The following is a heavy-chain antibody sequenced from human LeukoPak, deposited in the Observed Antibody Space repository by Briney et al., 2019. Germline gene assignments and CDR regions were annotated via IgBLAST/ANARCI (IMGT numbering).Heavy chain of an antibody. CDR1: GDSISSGTYS. CDR2: ISHSGSP. CDR3: ARPAGYCSTASCYEYFDY. D-gene: IGHD2-2*01. Sequence: SLTLSLTCAVSGDSISSGTYSWTWIRQPPGKGLEWIGFISHSGSPNYNPSLKSRVTISVDMSKGQFSLKLTSVTAADTAVYYCARPAGYCSTASCYEYFDYWGQGTLVTVSS. V-gene: IGHV4-30-2*03. J-gene: IGHJ4*02.